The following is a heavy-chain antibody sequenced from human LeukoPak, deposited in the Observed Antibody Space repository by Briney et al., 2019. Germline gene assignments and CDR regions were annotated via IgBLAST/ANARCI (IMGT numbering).Heavy chain of an antibody. CDR1: GFTFDDYA. D-gene: IGHD7-27*01. CDR3: ANIGVERTGALDAFDI. J-gene: IGHJ3*02. V-gene: IGHV3-43*02. CDR2: ISGDGGST. Sequence: PGGSLRLSCAASGFTFDDYAMHWVRQAPGKGLEWVSLISGDGGSTYYADSVKGRFTISRDNSKNSLYLQMNSLRTEDTALYYCANIGVERTGALDAFDIWGQGTMVTVSS.